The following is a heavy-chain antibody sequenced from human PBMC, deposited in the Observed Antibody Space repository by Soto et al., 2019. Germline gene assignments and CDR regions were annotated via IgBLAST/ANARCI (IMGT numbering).Heavy chain of an antibody. V-gene: IGHV3-30*18. CDR2: ISYDGSNK. J-gene: IGHJ4*02. Sequence: QVQLVESGGGVVQPGRSLRLSCAASGFTFSSYGMHWVRQAPGTGLEWVAVISYDGSNKYYADSVKGRFTISRDNSKNTLYLQMNSLRAEDTAVYYCANGEAAAVRGDYWGQGTLVTVSS. D-gene: IGHD6-13*01. CDR1: GFTFSSYG. CDR3: ANGEAAAVRGDY.